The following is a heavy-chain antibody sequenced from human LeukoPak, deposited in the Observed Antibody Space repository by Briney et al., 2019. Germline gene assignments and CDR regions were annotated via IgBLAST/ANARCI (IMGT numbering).Heavy chain of an antibody. CDR3: ARVTCSSTSCYARNWFDP. J-gene: IGHJ5*02. CDR1: GYTFTSYG. D-gene: IGHD2-2*01. Sequence: APVKVSCKASGYTFTSYGIGWVRQAPGQGLEWMGWISAYNGNTNYAQKLQGRVTMTTDTSTSTAYMELRSLRSDDTAVYYCARVTCSSTSCYARNWFDPWGQGTLVTVSS. CDR2: ISAYNGNT. V-gene: IGHV1-18*01.